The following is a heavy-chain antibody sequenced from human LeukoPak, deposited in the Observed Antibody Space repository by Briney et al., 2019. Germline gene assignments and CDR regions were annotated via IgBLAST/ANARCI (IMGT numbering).Heavy chain of an antibody. CDR2: INWNGNTT. CDR3: AKYSSSGNWFDP. J-gene: IGHJ5*02. V-gene: IGHV3-20*04. Sequence: GGSLRLSCAASGFSIDDYGMGWVRHAPGKGLEWVSGINWNGNTTGYADSVKGRFTISRDNAKNSLYLQMNSLRAEDTALYYCAKYSSSGNWFDPWGQGTLVTVSS. D-gene: IGHD3-22*01. CDR1: GFSIDDYG.